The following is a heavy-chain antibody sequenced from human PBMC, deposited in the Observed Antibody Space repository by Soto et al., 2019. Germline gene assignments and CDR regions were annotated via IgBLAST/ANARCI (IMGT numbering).Heavy chain of an antibody. CDR1: GFTFSSYS. V-gene: IGHV3-30*04. CDR3: ARDRQKALVVVAATGGFDY. CDR2: ISFAGNNK. J-gene: IGHJ4*02. D-gene: IGHD2-15*01. Sequence: HPGGSLRLSCAVSGFTFSSYSMHWVRQDPDMGLEWVAFISFAGNNKYYADSVKGRFTISRDNSNNMVYLEMNSLRPDDTAVYYCARDRQKALVVVAATGGFDYWGQGTPVTVSS.